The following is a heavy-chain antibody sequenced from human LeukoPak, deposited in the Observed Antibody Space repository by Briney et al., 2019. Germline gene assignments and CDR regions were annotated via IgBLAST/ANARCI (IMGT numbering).Heavy chain of an antibody. Sequence: SGPALVKPTETLTLTCTFSGFSLSTSGMCVSWIRQPPGKALEWLARIDWDDDKYYSTSLKSRLTISKDTPKNQVVLRMTNMDPVDTATYYCARREGGDYSDAFDIWGQGTMVTVSS. J-gene: IGHJ3*02. CDR2: IDWDDDK. CDR1: GFSLSTSGMC. D-gene: IGHD2-21*02. CDR3: ARREGGDYSDAFDI. V-gene: IGHV2-70*11.